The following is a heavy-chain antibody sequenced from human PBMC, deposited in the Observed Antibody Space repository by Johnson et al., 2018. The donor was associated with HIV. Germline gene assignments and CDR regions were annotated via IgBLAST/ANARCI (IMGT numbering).Heavy chain of an antibody. CDR3: AKDPYSRKDALDI. V-gene: IGHV3-23*04. CDR2: ISGSGGST. D-gene: IGHD1-14*01. Sequence: VYLVESGGGLVQPGGSLRLSCAASGFTFSSYAMSWVRQAPGKGLEWVSAISGSGGSTYYADSVKGRFTISIDNSKNTLYLQMNSLRAEDTAVYYCAKDPYSRKDALDIWGQGTMVTGSS. CDR1: GFTFSSYA. J-gene: IGHJ3*02.